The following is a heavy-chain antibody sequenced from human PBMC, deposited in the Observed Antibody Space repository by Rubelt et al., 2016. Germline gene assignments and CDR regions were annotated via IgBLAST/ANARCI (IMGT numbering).Heavy chain of an antibody. CDR3: ATWVTVTTHGYYFDY. D-gene: IGHD4-11*01. Sequence: QVQLVQSGAEVKKPGSSVKVSCKASGGTFSSYAISWVRQAPGQGLEWMGRLIPILGIANYAQKHQGRITSTADTSTSTAYMELSSLRSEDTAVYYCATWVTVTTHGYYFDYWGQGTLVTVSS. CDR1: GGTFSSYA. J-gene: IGHJ4*02. V-gene: IGHV1-69*04. CDR2: LIPILGIA.